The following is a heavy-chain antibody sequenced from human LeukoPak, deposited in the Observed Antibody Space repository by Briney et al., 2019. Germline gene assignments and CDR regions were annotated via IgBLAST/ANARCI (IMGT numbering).Heavy chain of an antibody. Sequence: PGGSLRLSCAASGFTYSPYRMSWARQTTEKGLEFVANIKQDGSVKNYMDSLKGRSTISRDNARESLYLEINSLRADDTAVYYCARDPESSAFDLWGQGALVTVSS. D-gene: IGHD5/OR15-5a*01. CDR1: GFTYSPYR. CDR2: IKQDGSVK. V-gene: IGHV3-7*01. CDR3: ARDPESSAFDL. J-gene: IGHJ4*02.